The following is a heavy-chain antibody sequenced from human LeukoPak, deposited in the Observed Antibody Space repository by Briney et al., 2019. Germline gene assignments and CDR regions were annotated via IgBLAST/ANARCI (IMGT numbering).Heavy chain of an antibody. J-gene: IGHJ4*02. D-gene: IGHD3-3*01. Sequence: KPSETLSLTCTVSGGSISSHYWSWIRQPPGKGLEWIGYIYYSGSTNYNPSLKSRVTISVDTSKNQLSLKLSSVTAADTAVYYCARVDFWSGYPPHYYFDYWGQGTLVTVSS. CDR1: GGSISSHY. CDR2: IYYSGST. CDR3: ARVDFWSGYPPHYYFDY. V-gene: IGHV4-59*11.